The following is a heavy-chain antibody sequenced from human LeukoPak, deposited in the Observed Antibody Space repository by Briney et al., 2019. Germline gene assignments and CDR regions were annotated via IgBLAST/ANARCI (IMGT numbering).Heavy chain of an antibody. J-gene: IGHJ3*02. CDR2: IKQDGSEK. V-gene: IGHV3-7*01. CDR3: ARVYYDFWSGWTFDI. D-gene: IGHD3-3*01. CDR1: GCTFSSYS. Sequence: GGFLRRSCAASGCTFSSYSMNWFRQAPGKGLEWVANIKQDGSEKYYVDSVKGRFNISRDNAKNSLYLQMNSLRAEDTAVYYCARVYYDFWSGWTFDIWGQGTMVTVSS.